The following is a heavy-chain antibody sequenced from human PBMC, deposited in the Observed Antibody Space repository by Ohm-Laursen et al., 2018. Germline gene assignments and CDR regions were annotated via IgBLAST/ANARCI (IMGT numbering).Heavy chain of an antibody. V-gene: IGHV4-59*12. CDR3: ARARGTSQSHFDP. J-gene: IGHJ5*02. CDR1: GDSMGSYH. CDR2: IYYSGSS. Sequence: SETLSLTCSVSGDSMGSYHWSWIRQPPGKGLEWIGYIYYSGSSNYNPSLKSRVTMSVDTSKNQFSLKLSSVTAADTAVYYCARARGTSQSHFDPWGQGTLVTVSS. D-gene: IGHD2-2*01.